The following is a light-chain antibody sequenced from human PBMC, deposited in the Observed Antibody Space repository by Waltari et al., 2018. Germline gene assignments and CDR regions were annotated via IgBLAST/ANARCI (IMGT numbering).Light chain of an antibody. J-gene: IGKJ1*01. CDR2: GTS. V-gene: IGKV3D-15*01. Sequence: EIVLTQSPATLSLSPGESATLSCRASQNLRSTFAWFQQKPGQPPRPPIYGTSTRAAGIPAXFSGXGSGTDFSLTISSLQPEDFATYYCQQYDYWPWTFGQGTRVE. CDR3: QQYDYWPWT. CDR1: QNLRST.